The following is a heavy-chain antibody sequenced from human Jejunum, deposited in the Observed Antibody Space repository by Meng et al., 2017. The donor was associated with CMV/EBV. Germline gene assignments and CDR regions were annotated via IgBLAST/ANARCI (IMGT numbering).Heavy chain of an antibody. V-gene: IGHV1-69*04. CDR2: IIQITDLA. Sequence: VSGKASGGSISSFGINWVRQGPGKGIEGVGQIIQITDLANDAQRLNGRVTITADKSTATVYMELTSLTSEDTGMYYCVREGGNDYWGQGTQVTVSS. CDR1: GGSISSFG. CDR3: VREGGNDY. J-gene: IGHJ4*02. D-gene: IGHD1-26*01.